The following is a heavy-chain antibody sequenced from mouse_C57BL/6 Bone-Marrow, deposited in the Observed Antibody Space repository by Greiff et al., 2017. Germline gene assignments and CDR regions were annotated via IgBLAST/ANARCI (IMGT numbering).Heavy chain of an antibody. Sequence: QVQLQQSGAELVKPGASVKLSCKASGYTFTSYWMQWVKQRPGQGLEWIGEIDPSDSYPNYNQKFKGKATLTVDTSSSTAYMQLSSLTSEDSAVYYCARPYYYGFAYWGQGTLVTVSA. CDR3: ARPYYYGFAY. J-gene: IGHJ3*01. V-gene: IGHV1-50*01. D-gene: IGHD1-1*01. CDR1: GYTFTSYW. CDR2: IDPSDSYP.